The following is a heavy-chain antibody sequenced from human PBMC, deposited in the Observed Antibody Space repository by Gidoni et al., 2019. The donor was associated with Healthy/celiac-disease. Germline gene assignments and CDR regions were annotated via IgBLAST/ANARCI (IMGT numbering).Heavy chain of an antibody. D-gene: IGHD6-13*01. CDR1: GGSFSGYY. CDR3: ARDLGAADY. V-gene: IGHV4-34*01. CDR2: INHSGST. Sequence: QVQLQQWGAGLLKPSETLSLPCAVYGGSFSGYYWSWIRQPPGKGLEWIGEINHSGSTNYNPSLKSRVTISVDTSKNQFSLKLSSVTAADTAVYYCARDLGAADYWGQGTLVTVSS. J-gene: IGHJ4*02.